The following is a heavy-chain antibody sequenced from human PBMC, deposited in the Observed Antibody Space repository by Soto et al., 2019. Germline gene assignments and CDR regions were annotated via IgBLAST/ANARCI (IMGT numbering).Heavy chain of an antibody. V-gene: IGHV3-66*01. Sequence: EVQLVESGGGLVQPGGSLRLSCAASGFTVSSNYMSWVRQAPGKGLEWVSVIYSGGSTYYADSVKGRFTISRDNSKNTLYLQMYSLRAEDTAVYYCARDSRSSGLAWYFDLWGRGTLVTVSS. CDR1: GFTVSSNY. CDR3: ARDSRSSGLAWYFDL. J-gene: IGHJ2*01. CDR2: IYSGGST. D-gene: IGHD6-19*01.